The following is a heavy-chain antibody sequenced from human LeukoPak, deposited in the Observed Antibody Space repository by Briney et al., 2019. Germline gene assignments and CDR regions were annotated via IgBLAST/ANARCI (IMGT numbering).Heavy chain of an antibody. CDR3: ARALQWLRSYYGMDV. J-gene: IGHJ6*02. D-gene: IGHD5-12*01. CDR2: ISSSGSII. V-gene: IGHV3-48*03. CDR1: GFTFSSYE. Sequence: GGSLRLSCAASGFTFSSYEMNWVRQAPGKGLEWVSYISSSGSIIYYADSVKGRFTISRDNAKNSLYLQMNSLRAEDTAVYYCARALQWLRSYYGMDVWGQGTTVTVSS.